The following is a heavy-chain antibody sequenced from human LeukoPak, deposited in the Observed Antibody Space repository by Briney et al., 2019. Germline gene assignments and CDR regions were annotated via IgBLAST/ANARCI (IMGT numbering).Heavy chain of an antibody. V-gene: IGHV4-39*01. D-gene: IGHD4-11*01. CDR3: ARSKRELTTPYYYYYYMDV. CDR1: GGSISSSSYY. CDR2: IYYSGST. Sequence: SETLSLTCTVSGGSISSSSYYWGWIHQPPGKGLEWIGSIYYSGSTYYNPSLKSRVTISVDTSKNQFSLKLSSVTAADTAVYYCARSKRELTTPYYYYYYMDVWGKGTTVTVSS. J-gene: IGHJ6*03.